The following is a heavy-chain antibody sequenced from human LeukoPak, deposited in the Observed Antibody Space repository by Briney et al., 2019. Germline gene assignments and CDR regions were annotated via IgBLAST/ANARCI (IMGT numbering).Heavy chain of an antibody. V-gene: IGHV3-21*06. CDR2: ITKNSDSI. D-gene: IGHD3-10*01. CDR1: GFTFTSYA. CDR3: VRDTASGSRSPGDH. J-gene: IGHJ4*02. Sequence: GGSLRLSCAASGFTFTSYAMTWVRQAPRKGLECVSSITKNSDSIYYVESVKGRFTTSRDDAQSLLYLQMVSLRADDTAVYYCVRDTASGSRSPGDHWGQGSLVTVAS.